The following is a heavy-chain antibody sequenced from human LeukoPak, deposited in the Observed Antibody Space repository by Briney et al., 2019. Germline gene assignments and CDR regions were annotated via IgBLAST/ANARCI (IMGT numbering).Heavy chain of an antibody. J-gene: IGHJ6*02. Sequence: ASVKVSCKASGGTFSSYAISWVRQAPGHGLEWMGGIIPLFGTANYAQKFQGRVTITADESTSAAYMELSSLRSEDTAVYYCARGGTMVRGVPIGGYYYYGMDVWGQGTTVTVSS. CDR1: GGTFSSYA. V-gene: IGHV1-69*13. CDR2: IIPLFGTA. D-gene: IGHD3-10*01. CDR3: ARGGTMVRGVPIGGYYYYGMDV.